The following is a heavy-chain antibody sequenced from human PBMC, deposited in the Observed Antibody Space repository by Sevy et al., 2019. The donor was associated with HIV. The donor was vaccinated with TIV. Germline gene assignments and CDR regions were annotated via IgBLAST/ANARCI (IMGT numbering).Heavy chain of an antibody. CDR1: GGSFSGFY. CDR3: ARGQWELYY. Sequence: SETLSLTCAVYGGSFSGFYWTWIRQPPGKGLEWIGEINHIGSTTYNPYLKSRVTISVDTSKNQFSLKLSSVTAADTAVYYCARGQWELYYWGQGIQVTVSS. J-gene: IGHJ4*02. V-gene: IGHV4-34*01. CDR2: INHIGST. D-gene: IGHD3-3*01.